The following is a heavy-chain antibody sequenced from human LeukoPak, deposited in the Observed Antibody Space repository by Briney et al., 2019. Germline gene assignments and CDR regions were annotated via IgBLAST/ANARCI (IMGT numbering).Heavy chain of an antibody. D-gene: IGHD4-17*01. CDR1: GFTFSSYG. CDR3: ARDRGGPYGELWYYFDY. CDR2: IWYDGSNK. Sequence: GGSLRLSCAASGFTFSSYGMHWVRQAPGKGLEWVAVIWYDGSNKYYADSVKGRFTISRDNSKNTLYLQMNSLRAEDTAVYYCARDRGGPYGELWYYFDYWGQGTLVTVSS. J-gene: IGHJ4*02. V-gene: IGHV3-33*01.